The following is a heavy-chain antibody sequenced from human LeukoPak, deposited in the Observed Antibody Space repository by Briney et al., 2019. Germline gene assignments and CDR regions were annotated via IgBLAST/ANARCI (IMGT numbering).Heavy chain of an antibody. Sequence: GGSLRLSCSASGFTFNSNYMIWLRQAPGEGREWVSVISGSGGSTYYADSVKGRFTISRDNSKNTLYLQMNSLRAEDTAVYYCAKARRVAGTFHYFDYWGQGTLVTVSS. D-gene: IGHD6-19*01. CDR3: AKARRVAGTFHYFDY. J-gene: IGHJ4*02. CDR1: GFTFNSNY. CDR2: ISGSGGST. V-gene: IGHV3-23*01.